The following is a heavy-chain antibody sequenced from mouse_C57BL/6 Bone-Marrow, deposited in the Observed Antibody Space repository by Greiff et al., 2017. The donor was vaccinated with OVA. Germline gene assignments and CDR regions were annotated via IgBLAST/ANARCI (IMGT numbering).Heavy chain of an antibody. CDR2: IDPNSGGT. D-gene: IGHD3-1*01. CDR1: GYTFTSYW. CDR3: ARDLAGGRYYYAMDY. Sequence: QVQLQQPGAELVKPGASVKLSCKASGYTFTSYWMPWVKQRPGRGLEWIGRIDPNSGGTKYNEKFKSRSTLTVDKPSSTAYMQLSSLTSEDSAVYYGARDLAGGRYYYAMDYWGQGTSVTVSS. V-gene: IGHV1-72*01. J-gene: IGHJ4*01.